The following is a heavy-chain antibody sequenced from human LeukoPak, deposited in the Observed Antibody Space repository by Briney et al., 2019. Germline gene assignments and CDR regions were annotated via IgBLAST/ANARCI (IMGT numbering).Heavy chain of an antibody. CDR2: IYSGGST. Sequence: GGSLRLSCAASGFTVSSNYMSWVRQAPGKGLEWVSVIYSGGSTYYADSVRGRFTISRDNSKNTLYLQMNSLRAEDTAVYYCARHRSSWLIDYWGQGTLVTVSS. J-gene: IGHJ4*02. CDR3: ARHRSSWLIDY. CDR1: GFTVSSNY. V-gene: IGHV3-53*01. D-gene: IGHD6-6*01.